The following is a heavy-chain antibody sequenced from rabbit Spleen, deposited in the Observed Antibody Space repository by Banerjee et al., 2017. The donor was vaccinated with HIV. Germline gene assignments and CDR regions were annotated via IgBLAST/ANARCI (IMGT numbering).Heavy chain of an antibody. CDR1: GIDFSSYG. CDR3: ARETSGGWGVLLYYFSL. Sequence: QEQLVESGGGLVTLGGSLKLSCKASGIDFSSYGISWVRQAPGKGLEWIAYIYPDYGSTDYASWVNGRFTISLDNAQNTVFLQMTSLTAADTATYFCARETSGGWGVLLYYFSLWGQGTLVTVS. J-gene: IGHJ4*01. D-gene: IGHD4-1*01. V-gene: IGHV1S47*01. CDR2: IYPDYGST.